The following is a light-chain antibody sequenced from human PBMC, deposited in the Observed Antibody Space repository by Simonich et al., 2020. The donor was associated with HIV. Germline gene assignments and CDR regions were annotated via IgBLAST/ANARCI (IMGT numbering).Light chain of an antibody. J-gene: IGLJ3*02. Sequence: QSALTQPRSVSGSPGQSVTISCTGTSSDVGGYNYVSWYQQHPGKAPKLMIYEVSKRPSGVPDRFSGSKSGNTASLTVSGLQAEDEADYYCSSYTNSIRVFGGGTKLTVL. CDR3: SSYTNSIRV. V-gene: IGLV2-8*01. CDR1: SSDVGGYNY. CDR2: EVS.